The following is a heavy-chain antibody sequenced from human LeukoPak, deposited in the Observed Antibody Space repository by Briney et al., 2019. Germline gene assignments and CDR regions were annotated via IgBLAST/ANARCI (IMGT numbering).Heavy chain of an antibody. CDR1: GFTVSTNC. D-gene: IGHD6-19*01. V-gene: IGHV3-53*04. CDR3: ARVGVGTVAGNYFDD. CDR2: IYSGGTT. Sequence: GGSLRLSCAASGFTVSTNCMTWVRQAPGKGLEWVSTIYSGGTTYYADSVKGRFTISRHNFENTLYLQMNSLRAEDTAVYHCARVGVGTVAGNYFDDWGQGTLVTVSS. J-gene: IGHJ4*02.